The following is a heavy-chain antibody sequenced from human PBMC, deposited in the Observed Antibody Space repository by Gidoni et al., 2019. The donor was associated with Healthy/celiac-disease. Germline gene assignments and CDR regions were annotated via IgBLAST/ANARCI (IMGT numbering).Heavy chain of an antibody. D-gene: IGHD2-2*01. CDR3: ARILGSVPAVADY. CDR1: GFTFSDYY. J-gene: IGHJ4*02. V-gene: IGHV3-11*01. Sequence: QVQPVASGRGLVHPGGALRLSCSSPGFTFSDYYMSWIRQAPGKGLEWVSYISSSGSTIYYADSVKGRFTISRDNAKNSLYLQMNSLRAEDTAVYYCARILGSVPAVADYWGQGTLVTVSS. CDR2: ISSSGSTI.